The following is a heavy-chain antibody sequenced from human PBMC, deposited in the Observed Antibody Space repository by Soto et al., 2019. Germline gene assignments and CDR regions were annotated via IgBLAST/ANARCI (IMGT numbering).Heavy chain of an antibody. V-gene: IGHV4-31*03. CDR2: IYYSGST. D-gene: IGHD3-9*01. Sequence: PSETLSLTCTVSGGSISSGGYYWSWIRQHPGKGLEWIGYIYYSGSTYYNPSLKSRVTISVDTSKNQFSLKLSSVTAADTAVYFCARGEDILTGYIFDYWGQGTLVTVSS. CDR3: ARGEDILTGYIFDY. J-gene: IGHJ4*02. CDR1: GGSISSGGYY.